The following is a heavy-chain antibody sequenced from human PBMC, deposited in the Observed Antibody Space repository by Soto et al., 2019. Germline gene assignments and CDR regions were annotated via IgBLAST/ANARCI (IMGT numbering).Heavy chain of an antibody. J-gene: IGHJ5*02. V-gene: IGHV3-23*01. CDR2: ISASGAAT. Sequence: EVQLLESGGGLVQPGGTLRLSCTASEFTFSNYAMSWVRQAPGKGLEWVSAISASGAATYYVDSVKGRFTISRDNSKNTLYVQMYSLRAEDTGVYDCARCAVLSTTSGGGCNWFDPWGQGTLVTVSS. CDR1: EFTFSNYA. CDR3: ARCAVLSTTSGGGCNWFDP. D-gene: IGHD3-10*01.